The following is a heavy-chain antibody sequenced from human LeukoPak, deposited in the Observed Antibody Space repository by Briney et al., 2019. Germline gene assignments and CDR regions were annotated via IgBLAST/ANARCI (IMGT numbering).Heavy chain of an antibody. D-gene: IGHD3-10*01. Sequence: ASVKVSCKASGYTFTSYAMHWVRQAPGQRLEWMGWINAGNGNTKYSQKFQGRVTITRDTPASTAYMELSSLRSEDTAVYYCARDVAYGSGSYQVGYYFDYWGQGTLVTVSS. J-gene: IGHJ4*02. CDR3: ARDVAYGSGSYQVGYYFDY. CDR1: GYTFTSYA. CDR2: INAGNGNT. V-gene: IGHV1-3*01.